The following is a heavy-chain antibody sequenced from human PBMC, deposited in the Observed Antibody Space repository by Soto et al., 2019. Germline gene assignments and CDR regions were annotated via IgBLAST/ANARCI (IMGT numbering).Heavy chain of an antibody. CDR1: GFSLSTSGMR. CDR3: ARIRPSSSWYYFDY. V-gene: IGHV2-70*04. CDR2: IDWDDDK. Sequence: SGPTLVNPTQTLTLTCTLSGFSLSTSGMRVSWIRQPPGKALEWLARIDWDDDKFYSTSLKTRLTISKDTSKNQVVLTMTNMDPVDTATYYCARIRPSSSWYYFDYWGQGTLVTVSS. J-gene: IGHJ4*02. D-gene: IGHD6-13*01.